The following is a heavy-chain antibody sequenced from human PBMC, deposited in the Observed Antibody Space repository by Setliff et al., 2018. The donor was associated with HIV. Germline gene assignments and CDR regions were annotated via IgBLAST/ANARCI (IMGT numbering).Heavy chain of an antibody. V-gene: IGHV4-4*09. J-gene: IGHJ4*02. Sequence: SETLSLTCTVSGDSISTYCNWIRQPPGKGPEWIGYIHSSGSTIYNPSLKSRITISLDTSKEQFSLELSSATAADTAVYYCATLDHSGGNFLAYWGQGSLVTVSS. CDR2: IHSSGST. CDR3: ATLDHSGGNFLAY. CDR1: GDSISTYC. D-gene: IGHD2-21*02.